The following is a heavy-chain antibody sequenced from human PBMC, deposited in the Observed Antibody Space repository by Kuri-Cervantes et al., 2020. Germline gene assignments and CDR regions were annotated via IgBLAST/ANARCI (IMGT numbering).Heavy chain of an antibody. CDR3: ARVPLLRYEYYYYMDV. CDR1: GFTVSDNY. CDR2: INHSRST. Sequence: ESLKISCAAFGFTVSDNYVSWIRQSPGKGLEWIGEINHSRSTNYNPSLKSRITISIDTSKNQFSLKLRSVTAADTAVYYCARVPLLRYEYYYYMDVWGKGTTVTVSS. V-gene: IGHV4-34*01. J-gene: IGHJ6*03. D-gene: IGHD3-9*01.